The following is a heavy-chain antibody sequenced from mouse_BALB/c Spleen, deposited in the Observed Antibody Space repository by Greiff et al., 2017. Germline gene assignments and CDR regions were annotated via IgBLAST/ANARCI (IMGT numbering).Heavy chain of an antibody. CDR1: GYSITSDYA. J-gene: IGHJ2*01. V-gene: IGHV3-2*02. CDR2: ISYSGST. Sequence: EVHLVESGPGLVKPSQSLSLTCTVTGYSITSDYAWNWIRQFPGNKLEWMGYISYSGSTSYNPSLKSRISITRDTSKNQFFLQLNSVTTEDTATYYCARDGYFDYWGQGTTLTVSS. CDR3: ARDGYFDY.